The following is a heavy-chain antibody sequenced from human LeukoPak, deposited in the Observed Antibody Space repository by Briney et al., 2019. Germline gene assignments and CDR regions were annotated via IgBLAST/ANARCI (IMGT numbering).Heavy chain of an antibody. J-gene: IGHJ6*02. CDR1: GYTLTSYD. CDR2: MNPNSGNT. CDR3: ARDNKAPGYYYGMDV. V-gene: IGHV1-8*01. D-gene: IGHD5-24*01. Sequence: ASVKVSCKASGYTLTSYDINWVRQATGQGLEWMGWMNPNSGNTGYAQKFQGRVTMTRNTSISTAYMELSSLRSEDTAVYYCARDNKAPGYYYGMDVWGQGTTVTVSS.